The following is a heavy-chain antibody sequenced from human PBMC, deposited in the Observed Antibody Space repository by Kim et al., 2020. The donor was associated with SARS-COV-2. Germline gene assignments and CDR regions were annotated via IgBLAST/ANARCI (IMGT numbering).Heavy chain of an antibody. CDR1: GGSFSGYS. D-gene: IGHD4-17*01. CDR2: INHSGST. J-gene: IGHJ4*02. Sequence: SETLSLTCVVYGGSFSGYSWSWIRQPPGKGLEWIGEINHSGSTNYSPSLRSRVTISVDTSKNQFSLKLSSVTAADTAVYYCARGGHDYGDYEVYWGQGTL. CDR3: ARGGHDYGDYEVY. V-gene: IGHV4-34*01.